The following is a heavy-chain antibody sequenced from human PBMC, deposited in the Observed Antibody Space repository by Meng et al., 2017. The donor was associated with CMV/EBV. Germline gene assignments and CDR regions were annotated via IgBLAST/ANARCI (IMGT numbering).Heavy chain of an antibody. Sequence: SGPTLVKPTQTLTLTCSFSGFSLSTNGVRVSWIRQPPGKALEWLARIDWDGDKFYSKSLKTRLTMSKGTSKNQVVLTMTHMDPEDTATYYCARDQGYWGQGTLVTVSS. CDR1: GFSLSTNGVR. V-gene: IGHV2-70D*14. CDR2: IDWDGDK. CDR3: ARDQGY. J-gene: IGHJ4*02. D-gene: IGHD5-24*01.